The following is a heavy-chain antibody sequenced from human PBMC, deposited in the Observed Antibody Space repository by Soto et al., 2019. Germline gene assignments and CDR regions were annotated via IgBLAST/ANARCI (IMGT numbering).Heavy chain of an antibody. CDR3: ARDWAHWGPGYYYYYGMDV. J-gene: IGHJ6*02. CDR2: IIPILGIA. CDR1: GGTFSSYT. Sequence: QVQLVQSGAEVKKPGSSVKVSCKASGGTFSSYTISWVRQAPGQGLEWMGRIIPILGIANYAQKFQGRVTITADKSTSTAYMELSSLRSEDTAVYYCARDWAHWGPGYYYYYGMDVWGQGTTVTVSS. D-gene: IGHD3-16*01. V-gene: IGHV1-69*08.